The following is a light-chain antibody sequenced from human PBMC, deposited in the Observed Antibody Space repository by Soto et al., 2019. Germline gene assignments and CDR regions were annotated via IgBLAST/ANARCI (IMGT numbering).Light chain of an antibody. V-gene: IGKV3-11*01. J-gene: IGKJ4*01. CDR3: QQRSNWPPGLT. Sequence: EIVLTQSPATLSLSPGERATLSCRASQSVSSYLAWYQQKPGQAPRLLIYDASNRTTGIPARFSGSGSGTDSTLTISSLEPEDFAVYYCQQRSNWPPGLTSGGGTKVEIK. CDR2: DAS. CDR1: QSVSSY.